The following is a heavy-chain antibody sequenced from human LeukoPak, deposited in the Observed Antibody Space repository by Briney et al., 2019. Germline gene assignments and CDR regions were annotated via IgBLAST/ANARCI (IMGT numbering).Heavy chain of an antibody. CDR1: GYTFTGYY. V-gene: IGHV1-2*02. J-gene: IGHJ5*02. CDR3: ARGGMVSGWYWGDNWFDP. Sequence: ASVKVSCKASGYTFTGYYMHWVRQAPGQGLEWMGWTNPNSGGTNYAQKFQGRVTMTRDTSISTAYMELSRLRSDDTAVYYCARGGMVSGWYWGDNWFDPWGQGTLVTVS. D-gene: IGHD6-19*01. CDR2: TNPNSGGT.